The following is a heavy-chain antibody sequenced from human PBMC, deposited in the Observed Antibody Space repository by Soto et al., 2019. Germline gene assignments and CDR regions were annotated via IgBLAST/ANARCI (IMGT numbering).Heavy chain of an antibody. V-gene: IGHV4-59*11. CDR2: GYYSGST. J-gene: IGHJ5*02. CDR3: ARGGYLSLVRNGWFDH. Sequence: SETLSLTCTVSGTSMSGHFWSRMRQPPGKGLEWIGYGYYSGSTLYNPSLKSRVTISLDTSKNHFSLKLNSVTAADTAVYYCARGGYLSLVRNGWFDHWGEGTLVTVSS. CDR1: GTSMSGHF. D-gene: IGHD5-12*01.